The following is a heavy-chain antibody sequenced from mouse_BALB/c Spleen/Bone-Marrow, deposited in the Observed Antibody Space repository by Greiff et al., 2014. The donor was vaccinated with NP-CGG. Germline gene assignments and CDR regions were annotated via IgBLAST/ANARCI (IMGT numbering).Heavy chain of an antibody. J-gene: IGHJ4*01. CDR3: ARSEGRYYFAMNY. CDR1: GYTFTEYT. V-gene: IGHV1-18*01. Sequence: EVQLQQSGPELVKPGTSVKISCKTSGYTFTEYTMHWVKQSHGKSLEWIGGINPNNGGTSYNQKFKGKATLTVDKSSSTAYMELRSLTSEDSVVYYCARSEGRYYFAMNYWGQGTSVTVSS. CDR2: INPNNGGT.